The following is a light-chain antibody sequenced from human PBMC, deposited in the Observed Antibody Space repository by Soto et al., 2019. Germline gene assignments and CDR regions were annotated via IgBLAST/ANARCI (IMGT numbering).Light chain of an antibody. V-gene: IGKV1D-12*01. CDR1: QGISNW. J-gene: IGKJ3*01. Sequence: DIQITQSPSSVSASVGDRVSITWRASQGISNWLAWYQQKPGRAPKLLIYAASSLQSGVSSRFSGSGSGTYFTLTISSMQTEYFATYYCQQGNIFPFTFGPVTKVDIK. CDR3: QQGNIFPFT. CDR2: AAS.